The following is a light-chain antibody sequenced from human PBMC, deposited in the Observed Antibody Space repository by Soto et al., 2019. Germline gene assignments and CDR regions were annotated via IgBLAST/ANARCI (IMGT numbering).Light chain of an antibody. J-gene: IGKJ5*01. V-gene: IGKV3-20*01. CDR2: VAS. CDR1: QSVTSTY. Sequence: EIVLTQSPGTLSLSPGERATLSCTASQSVTSTYLAWYQQKPGQAPSLLIYVASSRATGIPDRFSGSGSGTDFILTISRLEPEDFAVYYCQQYGSSPLITFGQGTRLEIK. CDR3: QQYGSSPLIT.